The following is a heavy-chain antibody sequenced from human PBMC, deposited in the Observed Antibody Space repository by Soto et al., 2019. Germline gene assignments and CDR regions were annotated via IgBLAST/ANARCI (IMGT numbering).Heavy chain of an antibody. Sequence: PGGSLRLSCAASGFTFSSYAMSWVRQAPGKGLEWVSAISGSGGSTYYADSVKGRFTISRDNSKNTLYLQMNSLRAEDTAVYYCAKEAFSSGWPTNYYFDYWGRGTLVTVSS. D-gene: IGHD6-19*01. V-gene: IGHV3-23*01. J-gene: IGHJ4*02. CDR1: GFTFSSYA. CDR2: ISGSGGST. CDR3: AKEAFSSGWPTNYYFDY.